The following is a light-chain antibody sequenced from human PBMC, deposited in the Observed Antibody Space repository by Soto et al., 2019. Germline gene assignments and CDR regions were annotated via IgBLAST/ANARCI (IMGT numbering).Light chain of an antibody. CDR2: GAS. J-gene: IGKJ1*01. CDR1: QNVRTF. Sequence: EVVLTQSPATLSLSPGERATLSCRASQNVRTFLDWYQQKPGQAPRLLIYGASNRATGIPARFSGSGSGTDFTLTISSLEPEDFVVYYCQQHSHWPPWTFCQGTRVEIQ. V-gene: IGKV3-11*01. CDR3: QQHSHWPPWT.